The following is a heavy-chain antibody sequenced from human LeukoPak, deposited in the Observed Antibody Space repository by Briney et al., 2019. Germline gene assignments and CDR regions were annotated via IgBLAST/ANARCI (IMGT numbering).Heavy chain of an antibody. Sequence: GGSLRLSCAASGFTFSGYAMSWVRQAPGKGLEWVSAISGSGGSTYYADSVKGRFTISRDNSKNTLYLQMNSLRAEDTAVYYCAINGVYCGGDCYPSLYFQHWGQGTLVTVSS. CDR3: AINGVYCGGDCYPSLYFQH. J-gene: IGHJ1*01. CDR1: GFTFSGYA. D-gene: IGHD2-21*02. CDR2: ISGSGGST. V-gene: IGHV3-23*01.